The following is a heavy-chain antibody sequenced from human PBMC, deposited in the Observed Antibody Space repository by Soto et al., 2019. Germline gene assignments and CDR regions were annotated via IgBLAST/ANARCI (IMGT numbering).Heavy chain of an antibody. CDR2: ISSSSSTI. CDR3: ARASAVRGVIIRPFDY. J-gene: IGHJ4*02. D-gene: IGHD3-10*01. CDR1: GFPSSSYS. V-gene: IGHV3-48*01. Sequence: AGGSLSLSCAAPGFPSSSYSMNWVRQAPGKGLEWVSYISSSSSTIYYADSVKGRFTISRDNAKNSLYLQMNSLRAEDTAVYYCARASAVRGVIIRPFDYWGQGTLDTVSS.